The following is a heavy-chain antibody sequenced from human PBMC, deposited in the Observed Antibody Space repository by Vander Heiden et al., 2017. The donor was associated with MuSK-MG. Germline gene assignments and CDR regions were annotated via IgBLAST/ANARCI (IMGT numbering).Heavy chain of an antibody. CDR1: GFTFSSYA. CDR2: ISGSGGST. D-gene: IGHD2-15*01. Sequence: EVQLLESGGGLVQPGGSLRLSCAASGFTFSSYAMSWVRQAPGKGLEWVSAISGSGGSTYYADSVKGRFTISRDNSKNTLYLQMNSLRAEDTAVYYCAKDRGYCSGGSCPGRGAFDIWGQGTMVTVSS. V-gene: IGHV3-23*01. J-gene: IGHJ3*02. CDR3: AKDRGYCSGGSCPGRGAFDI.